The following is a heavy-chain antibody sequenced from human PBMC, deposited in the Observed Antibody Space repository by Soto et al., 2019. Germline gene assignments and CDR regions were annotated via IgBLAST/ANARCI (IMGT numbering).Heavy chain of an antibody. CDR3: AKDREFIEPFVS. D-gene: IGHD3-16*02. CDR2: ISGSTSGT. CDR1: GFAFSSYA. Sequence: EVQLLESGGGLVQPGGSLRLSCAASGFAFSSYAMSWVRQAPGKGLEWVASISGSTSGTYYADAVKGQFTITCDNSNKSSYLQFNSLRAEDSAVYYCAKDREFIEPFVSWGQGALVTVSS. J-gene: IGHJ4*02. V-gene: IGHV3-23*01.